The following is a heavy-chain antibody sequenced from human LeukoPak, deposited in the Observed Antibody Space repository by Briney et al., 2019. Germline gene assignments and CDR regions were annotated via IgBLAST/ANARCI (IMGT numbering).Heavy chain of an antibody. CDR2: FYYSGST. D-gene: IGHD3-22*01. V-gene: IGHV4-39*07. CDR1: GGSISSRPYS. J-gene: IGHJ4*02. Sequence: SETLSLTCTVSGGSISSRPYSWGWIRQPPGKGLEWLGSFYYSGSTYYKPSLKSRVTISVDTSKNQFSLKLSSVTAADTAVYYCARNYDSSGYYPYYFDYWGQGTLVTVST. CDR3: ARNYDSSGYYPYYFDY.